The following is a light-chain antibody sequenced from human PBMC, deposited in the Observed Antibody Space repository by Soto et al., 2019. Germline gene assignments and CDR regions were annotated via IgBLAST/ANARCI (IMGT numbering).Light chain of an antibody. Sequence: EIGLTQYPGTLSLSPGERATLSCRASQSVRNNALTWYQQKLGQVPRVLIYGASSRATGIPDRFSGSGAGTDFTLTISRLEPEDSAVYYCQQYGTSPRTFGQGTKVPIK. CDR1: QSVRNNA. J-gene: IGKJ1*01. V-gene: IGKV3-20*01. CDR3: QQYGTSPRT. CDR2: GAS.